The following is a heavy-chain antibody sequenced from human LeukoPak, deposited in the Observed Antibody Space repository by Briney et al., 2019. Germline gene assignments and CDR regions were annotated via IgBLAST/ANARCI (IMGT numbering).Heavy chain of an antibody. CDR1: GFTFSNYW. V-gene: IGHV3-7*01. D-gene: IGHD1-26*01. Sequence: PGGSLRLSXAASGFTFSNYWMTWVRQAPGKGLEWVANIKQDGSEKNYVDSVKGRFTISKDNAKNSPCLQMNSLRAEDTAVYYCARSRYSGSYLGSFDCWGQGTLVTVSS. J-gene: IGHJ4*02. CDR2: IKQDGSEK. CDR3: ARSRYSGSYLGSFDC.